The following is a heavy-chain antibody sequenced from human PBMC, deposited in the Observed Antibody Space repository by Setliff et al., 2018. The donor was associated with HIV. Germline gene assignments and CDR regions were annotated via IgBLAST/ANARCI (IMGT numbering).Heavy chain of an antibody. J-gene: IGHJ3*02. CDR2: INAGNGNT. V-gene: IGHV1-3*01. CDR3: AREPIGGDDAFDI. CDR1: GYTLTTHA. D-gene: IGHD2-21*02. Sequence: GASVKVSCKASGYTLTTHAMHWVRQAPGQSLEWMGWINAGNGNTKYSQKFQGRVTITRDTSARTAYMDLTSLRSEDTAVYYCAREPIGGDDAFDIWGQGTMVTVSS.